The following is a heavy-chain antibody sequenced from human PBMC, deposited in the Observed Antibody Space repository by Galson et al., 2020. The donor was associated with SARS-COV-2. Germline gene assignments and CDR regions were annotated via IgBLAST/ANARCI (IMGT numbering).Heavy chain of an antibody. Sequence: VSGPTLVKPTETLTLTCTVSGFSLSNAGVGVSWIRQPPGKALEWLAHIFSNDKKSYSTSLKNRLTISKDTSKSQVVLTMTNMDPVDTATYYCARIVGKLGGGGYLYYYYYMDVWGKGTTVTVSS. J-gene: IGHJ6*03. D-gene: IGHD2-15*01. CDR1: GFSLSNAGVG. CDR3: ARIVGKLGGGGYLYYYYYMDV. V-gene: IGHV2-26*01. CDR2: IFSNDKK.